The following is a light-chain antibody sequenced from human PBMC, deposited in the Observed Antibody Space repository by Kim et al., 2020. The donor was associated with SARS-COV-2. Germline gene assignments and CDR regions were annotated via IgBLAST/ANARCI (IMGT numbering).Light chain of an antibody. V-gene: IGLV10-54*04. Sequence: QTATLTCTGNSKNVGNQGAAWLQQHQGHPPELLSYRNNNRPSGISERFSASRSGNTASLTITALQPEDEADYYCSAWDSSLSAWVFGGGTQLTVL. CDR3: SAWDSSLSAWV. J-gene: IGLJ3*02. CDR2: RNN. CDR1: SKNVGNQG.